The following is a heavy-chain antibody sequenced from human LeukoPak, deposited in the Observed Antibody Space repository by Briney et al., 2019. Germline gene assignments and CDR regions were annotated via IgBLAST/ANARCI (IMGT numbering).Heavy chain of an antibody. CDR1: GFIFSDYE. CDR3: ARGGGRHVEY. J-gene: IGHJ4*02. CDR2: INSGGDSI. V-gene: IGHV3-48*03. Sequence: GGSLRLSCAASGFIFSDYEMNWVRQAPGKGLEWVSYINSGGDSIYYADSVKGRFTMSRDNAENSLILQMNSLRAEDTAVYYCARGGGRHVEYWGQGNLVTVSS. D-gene: IGHD2/OR15-2a*01.